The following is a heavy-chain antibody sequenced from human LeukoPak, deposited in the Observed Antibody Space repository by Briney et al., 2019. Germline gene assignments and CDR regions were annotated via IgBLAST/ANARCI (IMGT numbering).Heavy chain of an antibody. CDR3: ARDRGIYSGSYLFDY. V-gene: IGHV3-23*01. CDR1: GFTFTNYA. Sequence: GGSLRLSCAASGFTFTNYAMSWVRQAPGKGLEWVSAISGSGDNTYYADSVRGRFTISRDNSKNTLHLQMNSLRAEDMAVYYCARDRGIYSGSYLFDYWGQGTLVTVSS. J-gene: IGHJ4*02. D-gene: IGHD1-26*01. CDR2: ISGSGDNT.